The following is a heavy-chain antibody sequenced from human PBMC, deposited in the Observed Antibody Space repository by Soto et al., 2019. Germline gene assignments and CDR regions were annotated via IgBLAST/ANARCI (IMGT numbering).Heavy chain of an antibody. Sequence: GASVKVSCKASGGTFSSYAFNWVRQAPGQGLEWMGGIIPIFDSPNYAQKFQGRVTITADESTSTAFMDLSSLRSEDTAVYYCARQYCSTSSCSYYFDYWGQGTLVTVSS. J-gene: IGHJ4*02. CDR1: GGTFSSYA. CDR2: IIPIFDSP. CDR3: ARQYCSTSSCSYYFDY. D-gene: IGHD2-2*01. V-gene: IGHV1-69*13.